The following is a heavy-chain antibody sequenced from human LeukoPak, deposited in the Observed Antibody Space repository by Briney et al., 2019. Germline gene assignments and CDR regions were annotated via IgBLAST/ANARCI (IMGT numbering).Heavy chain of an antibody. CDR2: IKQDGSEK. Sequence: HPGGSLRLSCVASGFIFSTYWMSWVRQAPGEGLEWVANIKQDGSEKYYVDSVKGRFTISRDNAKNSLYLQMNSLRAEDTAVYYCARVLFGSSGWYYYYYYMDVWGKGTTVTVSS. CDR3: ARVLFGSSGWYYYYYYMDV. CDR1: GFIFSTYW. J-gene: IGHJ6*03. D-gene: IGHD6-19*01. V-gene: IGHV3-7*01.